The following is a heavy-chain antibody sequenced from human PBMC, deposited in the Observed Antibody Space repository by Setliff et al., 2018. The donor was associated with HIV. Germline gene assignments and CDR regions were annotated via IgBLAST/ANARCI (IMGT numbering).Heavy chain of an antibody. V-gene: IGHV3-30*04. CDR1: GFTFSTSA. CDR2: ISYDGNIK. CDR3: ARDHPPDMDV. Sequence: PGGSLRLSCAASGFTFSTSAMHWVRQAPGKGLEWAAVISYDGNIKYYADSVKGRFTISRDNSKTTLYVQMNSLRAEDTAVYYCARDHPPDMDVWGKGTTVTVSS. J-gene: IGHJ6*03.